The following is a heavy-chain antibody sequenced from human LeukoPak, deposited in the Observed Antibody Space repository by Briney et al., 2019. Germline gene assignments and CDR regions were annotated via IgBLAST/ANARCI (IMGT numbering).Heavy chain of an antibody. CDR2: IYYSGRS. D-gene: IGHD1-14*01. CDR1: GGSISNSNYY. CDR3: AFTAVTECYFDY. J-gene: IGHJ4*02. V-gene: IGHV4-39*02. Sequence: SETLSLTCTVSGGSISNSNYYWGWIRQPPGKGLEWIGSIYYSGRSYYNSSLRSRVTMSVDTSKNHFSLKLTSVTAADTAVYHCAFTAVTECYFDYWGQGTLVTVSS.